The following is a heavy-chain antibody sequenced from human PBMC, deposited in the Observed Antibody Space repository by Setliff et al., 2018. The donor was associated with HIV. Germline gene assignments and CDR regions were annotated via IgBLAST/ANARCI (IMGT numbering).Heavy chain of an antibody. CDR3: ARGGRLWGQYGVDL. V-gene: IGHV1-2*02. D-gene: IGHD3-16*01. Sequence: ASVKVSCQTSGYTFTDYFIHWVRQAPGQGLDWMGWLNPNTGATDSAQTLQGRYTMTRDISINTAYMHLTRLTSDDTGVYFCARGGRLWGQYGVDLWGQGTQVTVSS. CDR1: GYTFTDYF. CDR2: LNPNTGAT. J-gene: IGHJ5*02.